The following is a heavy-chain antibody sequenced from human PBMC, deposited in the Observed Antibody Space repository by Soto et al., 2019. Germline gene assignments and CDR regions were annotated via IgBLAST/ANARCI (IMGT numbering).Heavy chain of an antibody. CDR2: ISGSGGST. J-gene: IGHJ4*02. Sequence: HPGGSLRLSCAASGFTFSSDWMHWVRQAPGKGLEWVSAISGSGGSTYYADSVKGRSTISRDNSKNSLYLQMNSLKTEDTAVYYCASITMLRGVKFDYWGQGTLVTVSS. CDR3: ASITMLRGVKFDY. V-gene: IGHV3-23*01. CDR1: GFTFSSDW. D-gene: IGHD3-10*01.